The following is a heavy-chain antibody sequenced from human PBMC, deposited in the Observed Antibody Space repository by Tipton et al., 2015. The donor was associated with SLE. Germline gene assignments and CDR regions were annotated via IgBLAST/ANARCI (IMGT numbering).Heavy chain of an antibody. Sequence: GSLRLSCAASGFTFSSYAMSWVRQAPGKGLEWVSAISGSGGSTYYADSVKGRFTISRDNSKNTLYLQMNSLRAEDTAVYYCAKSLGKTGEYSRNYFDYWGQGTLVTVSS. CDR2: ISGSGGST. CDR3: AKSLGKTGEYSRNYFDY. V-gene: IGHV3-23*01. D-gene: IGHD6-6*01. CDR1: GFTFSSYA. J-gene: IGHJ4*02.